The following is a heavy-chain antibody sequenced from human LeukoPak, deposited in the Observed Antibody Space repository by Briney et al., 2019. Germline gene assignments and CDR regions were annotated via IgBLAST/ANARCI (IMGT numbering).Heavy chain of an antibody. CDR2: ITDRGGDT. V-gene: IGHV3-23*01. J-gene: IGHJ4*02. D-gene: IGHD1-26*01. CDR1: GFTFSNYA. CDR3: AKGKRGNYDY. Sequence: GGSLRLSCAASGFTFSNYAMTWVRQAPGKGLGWVSSITDRGGDTYYADSVKGRFTISRDNSKNTLYLQMNSLRAEDTAVYYCAKGKRGNYDYWGQGTLVTVSS.